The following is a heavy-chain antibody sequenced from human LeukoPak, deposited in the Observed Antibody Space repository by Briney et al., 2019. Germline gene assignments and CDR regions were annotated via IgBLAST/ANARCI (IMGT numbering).Heavy chain of an antibody. V-gene: IGHV3-64*01. CDR2: ISTDGRGT. CDR3: ARESPATGYHDS. Sequence: HPGGSLRLSCAASGFIFDTYAMYWVRQAAGKGLEYVAAISTDGRGTYYANSVKGRFTISRDNSQNILYLQMGSLRAEDMAVYYCARESPATGYHDSWGQGTLVTVSS. CDR1: GFIFDTYA. J-gene: IGHJ5*01. D-gene: IGHD2-2*01.